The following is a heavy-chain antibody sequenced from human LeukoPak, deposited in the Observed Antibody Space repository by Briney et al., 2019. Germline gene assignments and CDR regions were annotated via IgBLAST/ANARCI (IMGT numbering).Heavy chain of an antibody. D-gene: IGHD5-18*01. Sequence: GGSLRLSCAASGFTFSSYWMHWVRRAPGKGLVWVSRINSDGSSTSYADSVKGRFTISRDNAKNTLYLQMNSLRAEDTAVYYCARGGYSYGLPPPTTYYFDYWGQGTLVTVSS. J-gene: IGHJ4*02. V-gene: IGHV3-74*01. CDR3: ARGGYSYGLPPPTTYYFDY. CDR2: INSDGSST. CDR1: GFTFSSYW.